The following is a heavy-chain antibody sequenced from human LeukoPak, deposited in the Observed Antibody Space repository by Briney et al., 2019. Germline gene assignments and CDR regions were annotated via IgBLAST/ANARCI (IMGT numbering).Heavy chain of an antibody. CDR2: TSWNSGSI. CDR3: AKDIAAAGTYVFDY. Sequence: DRSLRLSCAASGFTFDDYAMHWVRQAPGKGLEWVSGTSWNSGSIGYADSVKGRFTISRDNAKNSLYLQMNSLRAEDMALYYCAKDIAAAGTYVFDYWGQGTLVTVSS. V-gene: IGHV3-9*03. CDR1: GFTFDDYA. D-gene: IGHD6-13*01. J-gene: IGHJ4*02.